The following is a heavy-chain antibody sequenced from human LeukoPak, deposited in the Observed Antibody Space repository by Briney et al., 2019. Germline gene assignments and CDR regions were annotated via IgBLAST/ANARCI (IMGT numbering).Heavy chain of an antibody. D-gene: IGHD6-19*01. V-gene: IGHV3-15*01. CDR1: GFTFSNAW. CDR3: ARGDSGWYYGEASSYNWFDP. Sequence: PGGSLRLSCAASGFTFSNAWMSWVRQAPGKGLQWVGRMKSKTDGGTTDYAAPVKGRFTISRDNAKNSLYLQMNSLRAEDTAVYYCARGDSGWYYGEASSYNWFDPWGQGTLVTVSS. CDR2: MKSKTDGGTT. J-gene: IGHJ5*02.